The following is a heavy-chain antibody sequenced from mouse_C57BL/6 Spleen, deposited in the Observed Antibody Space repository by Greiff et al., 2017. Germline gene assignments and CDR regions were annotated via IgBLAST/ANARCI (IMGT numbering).Heavy chain of an antibody. J-gene: IGHJ4*01. Sequence: QVQLQQSGPELVKPGASVKISCKASGYAFSSSWMNWVKQRPGKGLEWIGRIYPGDGDTNYNGKFKGKVTLTADKSSSTAYMQLSSLTSEDSAVYVCARGYYGSSYAMDYWGQGTSVTVSS. V-gene: IGHV1-82*01. CDR3: ARGYYGSSYAMDY. D-gene: IGHD1-1*01. CDR2: IYPGDGDT. CDR1: GYAFSSSW.